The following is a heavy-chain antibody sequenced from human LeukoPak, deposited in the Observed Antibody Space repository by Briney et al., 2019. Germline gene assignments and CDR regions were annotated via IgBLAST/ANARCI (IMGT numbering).Heavy chain of an antibody. CDR3: ARRGYSGYDGAYYYYYGMDV. CDR1: GGTFSSYA. D-gene: IGHD5-12*01. J-gene: IGHJ6*02. V-gene: IGHV1-69*04. Sequence: ASVKVSCKASGGTFSSYAISWVRQAPGQGLEWMGRIIPILGIANYAQKFQGRVTITADKSTSTAYMELSSLRSEDTAVYYCARRGYSGYDGAYYYYYGMDVWGQGTTVTVSS. CDR2: IIPILGIA.